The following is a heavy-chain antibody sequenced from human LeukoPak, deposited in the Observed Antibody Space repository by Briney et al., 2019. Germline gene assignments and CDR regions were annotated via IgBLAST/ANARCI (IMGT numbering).Heavy chain of an antibody. Sequence: ASVKVSCKVSGYTLTELSMHWVRQAPGKGLEWMGGFDPEDGETIYAQKFQGRVTMTEDTSTDTAYMELSSLRSEDTAVYYCARSHRTYYYDSSGYLFDYWGQGTLVTVSS. CDR3: ARSHRTYYYDSSGYLFDY. D-gene: IGHD3-22*01. CDR2: FDPEDGET. V-gene: IGHV1-24*01. CDR1: GYTLTELS. J-gene: IGHJ4*02.